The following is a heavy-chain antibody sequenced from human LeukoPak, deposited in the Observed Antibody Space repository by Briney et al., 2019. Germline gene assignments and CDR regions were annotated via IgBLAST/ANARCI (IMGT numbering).Heavy chain of an antibody. D-gene: IGHD6-13*01. CDR1: GFTFSDYY. CDR2: ISSSGSTI. CDR3: ARDFSAAAPYYFDY. V-gene: IGHV3-11*01. Sequence: GGSLRLSCAASGFTFSDYYMSWIRQAPGKGLVWVSYISSSGSTIYYADSVKGRFTISRDNAKNSLYLQMNSLRAEDTAVYYCARDFSAAAPYYFDYWGQGTLVTVSS. J-gene: IGHJ4*02.